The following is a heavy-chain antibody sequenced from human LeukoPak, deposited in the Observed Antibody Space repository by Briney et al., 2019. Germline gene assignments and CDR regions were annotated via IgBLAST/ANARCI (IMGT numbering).Heavy chain of an antibody. CDR3: ASEGPGIAVAGTWHYYYGMDV. Sequence: GGSLRLSCAASGFTFNNNAMSWVRQAPGKGLEWVSTISGSGGSTFYADSVKGRFTISRDNSKNTLYLQMNSLRAEDTAVYYCASEGPGIAVAGTWHYYYGMDVWGQGTTVTVSS. CDR2: ISGSGGST. D-gene: IGHD6-19*01. V-gene: IGHV3-23*01. J-gene: IGHJ6*02. CDR1: GFTFNNNA.